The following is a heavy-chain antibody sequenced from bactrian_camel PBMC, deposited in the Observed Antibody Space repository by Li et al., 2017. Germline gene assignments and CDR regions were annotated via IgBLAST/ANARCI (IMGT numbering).Heavy chain of an antibody. CDR1: GHSRGSNC. CDR3: AARDPAYGGGWPEFWRYGF. D-gene: IGHD6*01. V-gene: IGHV3S32*01. CDR2: IYNGGGKT. Sequence: VQLVESGGGSVQPGGSLRLSCVVSGHSRGSNCVGWYRLPPGRAPAEREGIAAIYNGGGKTWYAGSVKGRFTISKDNEKGGLYLQMTDLKPQDSAIYHCAARDPAYGGGWPEFWRYGFWGQGTQVT. J-gene: IGHJ6*01.